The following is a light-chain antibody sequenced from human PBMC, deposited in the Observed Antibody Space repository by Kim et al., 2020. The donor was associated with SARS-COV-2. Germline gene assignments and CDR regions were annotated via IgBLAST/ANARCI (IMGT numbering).Light chain of an antibody. J-gene: IGKJ1*01. Sequence: VSPGDEATLSCRASQRIRANCAWYQQRPGLVPRIVIHGASTRATGVPARFSGRGSGTDFILSITYVQSDDLAIYYCQQYDDWHRTFGQGTKVVI. CDR3: QQYDDWHRT. V-gene: IGKV3-15*01. CDR1: QRIRAN. CDR2: GAS.